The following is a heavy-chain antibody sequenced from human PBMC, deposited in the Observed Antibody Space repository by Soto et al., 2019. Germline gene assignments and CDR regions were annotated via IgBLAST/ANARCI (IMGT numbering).Heavy chain of an antibody. CDR3: ARISQYAYDFDY. CDR1: GFSLSNAMVG. CDR2: ILSSGEK. Sequence: QVTLKESGPVLVKPTETLTLTCTVSGFSLSNAMVGVSWIRQSPGKALEWLAHILSSGEKSYSTSLKSRVTISKETSRSQVVLTMTRMDPVDTATYFCARISQYAYDFDYWGQGTLVTVSS. J-gene: IGHJ4*02. D-gene: IGHD2-2*01. V-gene: IGHV2-26*01.